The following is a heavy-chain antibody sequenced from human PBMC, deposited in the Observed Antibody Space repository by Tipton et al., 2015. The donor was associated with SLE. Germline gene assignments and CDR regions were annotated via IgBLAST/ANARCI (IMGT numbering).Heavy chain of an antibody. CDR3: ARSRGYSGWYAVGYFDL. CDR1: GFTFDDYA. D-gene: IGHD6-19*01. J-gene: IGHJ2*01. CDR2: IYSGGST. V-gene: IGHV3-53*01. Sequence: SLRLSCAASGFTFDDYAMHWVRQAPGKGLVWVSVIYSGGSTYYADSVKGRFTISRDNSKNTLYLQMNSLRAEDTAVYYCARSRGYSGWYAVGYFDLWGRGTLVTVSS.